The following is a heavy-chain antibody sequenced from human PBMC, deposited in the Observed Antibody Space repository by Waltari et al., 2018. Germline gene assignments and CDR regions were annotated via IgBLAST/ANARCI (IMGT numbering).Heavy chain of an antibody. J-gene: IGHJ5*02. CDR1: GYSISSGYY. V-gene: IGHV4-38-2*02. D-gene: IGHD6-13*01. Sequence: QVQLQESGPGLVKPSETLSLTCTVSGYSISSGYYCGWIRQPPGKGLEWIGSIYHSGSTYYNPSRKSRVTISVDTSKIQFSLKLSSVTAADTAVYYCAREGSSSWIGNGFDPWGQGTLVTVSS. CDR2: IYHSGST. CDR3: AREGSSSWIGNGFDP.